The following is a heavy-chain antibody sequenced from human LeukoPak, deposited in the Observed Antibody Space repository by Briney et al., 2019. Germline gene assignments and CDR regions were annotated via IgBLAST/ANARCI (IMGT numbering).Heavy chain of an antibody. V-gene: IGHV3-53*01. J-gene: IGHJ3*02. D-gene: IGHD6-13*01. CDR1: GFSISTKY. CDR2: VYSDGTT. CDR3: TTEGQQLVEYAFDI. Sequence: GGSLRLSCAASGFSISTKYMSWVRQAPGKGLEWVSVVYSDGTTHYADSVEGRFTIFRDNSKDTLYLHMNSLRAEDTAVYYCTTEGQQLVEYAFDIWGQGTMVTVSS.